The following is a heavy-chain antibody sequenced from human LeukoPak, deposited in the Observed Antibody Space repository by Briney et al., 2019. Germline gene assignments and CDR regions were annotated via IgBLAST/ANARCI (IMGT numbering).Heavy chain of an antibody. CDR3: ARGGICSSTSCYMPFDY. CDR2: IYHSGST. V-gene: IGHV4-30-2*01. CDR1: GGSISSGGYS. Sequence: SETLSLTCAVSGGSISSGGYSWSWIRQPPGKGLEWIGYIYHSGSTYYNPSLKSRVTTSVDRSKNQFSLKLSSVTAADTAVYYCARGGICSSTSCYMPFDYWGQGTLVTVSS. J-gene: IGHJ4*02. D-gene: IGHD2-2*02.